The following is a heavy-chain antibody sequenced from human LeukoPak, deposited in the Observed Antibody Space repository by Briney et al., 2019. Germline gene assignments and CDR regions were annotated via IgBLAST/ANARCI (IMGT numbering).Heavy chain of an antibody. CDR3: ARGDPSVFDY. CDR2: IYDSGST. Sequence: SETLSLTCTVSGGPLSAYYWTWIRQPPGKGLEWIGYIYDSGSTNYNPSLKSRVTISIDTSKNQFSLRLSSVTAADTAVYYCARGDPSVFDYWGQGTLVTVSS. V-gene: IGHV4-59*01. CDR1: GGPLSAYY. J-gene: IGHJ4*02.